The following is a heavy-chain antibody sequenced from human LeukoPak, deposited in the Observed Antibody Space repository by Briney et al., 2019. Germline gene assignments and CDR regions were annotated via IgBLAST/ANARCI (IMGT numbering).Heavy chain of an antibody. D-gene: IGHD5-18*01. J-gene: IGHJ4*02. Sequence: PSETLTLTCTVSGGSISSYYWSWIRQPPGKGLEWIGYIYYSGSTNYNPSLKSRVTISIDTSKNQFSLNLSSVTAADTAVYYCARGASGYSYGWGQGTLVTASS. CDR2: IYYSGST. V-gene: IGHV4-59*01. CDR3: ARGASGYSYG. CDR1: GGSISSYY.